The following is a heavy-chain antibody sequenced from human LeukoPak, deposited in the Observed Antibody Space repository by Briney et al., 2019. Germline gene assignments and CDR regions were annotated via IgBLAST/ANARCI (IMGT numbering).Heavy chain of an antibody. J-gene: IGHJ3*02. V-gene: IGHV4-38-2*01. CDR3: ARTDYGDYVAFDI. D-gene: IGHD4-17*01. CDR1: GYSISSGYY. Sequence: NPSETLSLTCAVSGYSISSGYYWGWIRQPPGKGLEWIGSNYHSGSTYYNPPLKSRVTISVDTSKNQFSLKLSSVTAADTAVYYCARTDYGDYVAFDIWGQGTMVTVSS. CDR2: NYHSGST.